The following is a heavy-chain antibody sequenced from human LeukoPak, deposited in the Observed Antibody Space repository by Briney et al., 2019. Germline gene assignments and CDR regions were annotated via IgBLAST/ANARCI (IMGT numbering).Heavy chain of an antibody. CDR3: AKGLYDILTGYYPLFDY. Sequence: GGSLRLSCAPSGFTFRRYGMRWGREAPRKRLWRGVVVSYDGGNKYYADSVKGRFTISRDNSKNTLYLQMNSLRAEDTAVYYGAKGLYDILTGYYPLFDYWGQGTLVTVSS. D-gene: IGHD3-9*01. CDR1: GFTFRRYG. CDR2: VSYDGGNK. V-gene: IGHV3-30*18. J-gene: IGHJ4*02.